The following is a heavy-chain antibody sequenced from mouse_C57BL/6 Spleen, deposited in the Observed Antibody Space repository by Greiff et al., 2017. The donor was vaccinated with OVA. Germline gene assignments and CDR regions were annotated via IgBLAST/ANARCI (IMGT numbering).Heavy chain of an antibody. CDR1: GYTFTDYY. J-gene: IGHJ2*01. V-gene: IGHV1-19*01. CDR3: ARRGASFYFDY. Sequence: EVMLVESGPVLVKPGASVKMSCKASGYTFTDYYMNWVKQSHGKSLEWIGVINPYNGGTSYNQKFKGKATLTVDKSSSTAYMELNSLTSEDSAVYYCARRGASFYFDYWGQGTTLTVSS. CDR2: INPYNGGT.